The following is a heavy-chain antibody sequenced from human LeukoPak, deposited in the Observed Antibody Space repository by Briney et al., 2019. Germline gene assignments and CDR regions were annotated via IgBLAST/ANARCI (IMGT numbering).Heavy chain of an antibody. J-gene: IGHJ4*02. CDR1: GFAFSSYA. CDR3: ARRGESTNYGDYRFDS. V-gene: IGHV3-23*01. Sequence: GGSLRLSCAASGFAFSSYAMSWVRQAPGKGLEWVSIISGSGASTYYGDSVKGRFTISRDNSKNMLYLQMNSLRAEDTAVYYCARRGESTNYGDYRFDSWGRGTLVIVSS. CDR2: ISGSGAST. D-gene: IGHD4-17*01.